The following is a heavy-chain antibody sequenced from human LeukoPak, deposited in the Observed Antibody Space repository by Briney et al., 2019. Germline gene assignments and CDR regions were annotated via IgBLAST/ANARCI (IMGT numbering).Heavy chain of an antibody. CDR2: IYYTGRI. Sequence: PSETLSLTCTVSGGSLTSYYWSWIRQPPGKGLEWIGYIYYTGRISYNPSLKSRVTISVDTSKNQFSLKLSSVTAADTAVYYCARGPRVAFDIWGQGTMVTVSS. V-gene: IGHV4-59*12. CDR1: GGSLTSYY. J-gene: IGHJ3*02. CDR3: ARGPRVAFDI.